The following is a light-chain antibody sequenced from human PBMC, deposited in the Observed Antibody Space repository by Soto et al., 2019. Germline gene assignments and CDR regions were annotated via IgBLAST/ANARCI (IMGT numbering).Light chain of an antibody. J-gene: IGKJ2*01. CDR2: GAS. Sequence: DIQMTQSPSSLSASVGGRVTITCRASQSISIYLNWYQQKPGKAPKLLIYGASSLQSGVPSRFSGSGSGTHFTLIISSLQPEDFATYYCQQSYSTPYTFGQGTNVEIK. V-gene: IGKV1-39*01. CDR3: QQSYSTPYT. CDR1: QSISIY.